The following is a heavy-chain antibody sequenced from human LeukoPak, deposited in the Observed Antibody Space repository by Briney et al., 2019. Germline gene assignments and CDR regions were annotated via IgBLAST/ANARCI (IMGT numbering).Heavy chain of an antibody. CDR3: ARRVGYYDSSGYYFPAEYFQH. V-gene: IGHV1-69*01. CDR2: IIPIFGTA. Sequence: SVTVSCKASGGTFSSYAISWVRQAPGQGLEWMGGIIPIFGTANYAQKFQGRVTITADESTSTAYMELSSLRSEDTAVYYCARRVGYYDSSGYYFPAEYFQHWGQGTLVTVSS. D-gene: IGHD3-22*01. J-gene: IGHJ1*01. CDR1: GGTFSSYA.